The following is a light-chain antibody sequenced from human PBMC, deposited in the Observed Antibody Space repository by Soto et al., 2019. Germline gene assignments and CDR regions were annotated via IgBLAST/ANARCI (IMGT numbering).Light chain of an antibody. CDR3: SSYTSRNTWV. CDR1: SSDVGFYKS. CDR2: EVS. V-gene: IGLV2-14*01. Sequence: QSVLTQPASVSGSPGQSITISCAGTSSDVGFYKSVSWYQQHPGKVPKVMIYEVSNRPSGVSNRFSGSKSGNTASLTISGLQAEDEADYYCSSYTSRNTWVFGGGTKLTVL. J-gene: IGLJ3*02.